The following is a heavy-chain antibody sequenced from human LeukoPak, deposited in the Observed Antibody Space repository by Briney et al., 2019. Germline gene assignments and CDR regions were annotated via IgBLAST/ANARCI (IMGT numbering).Heavy chain of an antibody. CDR1: IGSISSRKW. V-gene: IGHV4-4*02. D-gene: IGHD6-19*01. CDR2: IYLYGTT. CDR3: ARDAYQWLADAFDI. Sequence: PSETLSLTCSVSIGSISSRKWWSWVRQSPVKGLEWIGEIYLYGTTNYNPSFTSRVTMSVDRSKNQFSLKVSSVTAADTAVYYCARDAYQWLADAFDIWGQGIMVTVSS. J-gene: IGHJ3*02.